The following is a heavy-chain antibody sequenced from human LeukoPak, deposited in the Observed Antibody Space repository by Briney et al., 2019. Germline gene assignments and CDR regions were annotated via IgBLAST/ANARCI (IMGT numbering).Heavy chain of an antibody. Sequence: GGSLRLSCAATGFTFNHYGMHCVRQAPGKGLEWVAVIWSDGTNRYYTGSVKGRFTISRVDSRNTVYLQLNTLRPEDTGMYYCARDAQRGFDYSNSLQYWGQGTPVTVST. D-gene: IGHD4-11*01. CDR3: ARDAQRGFDYSNSLQY. V-gene: IGHV3-33*01. J-gene: IGHJ4*02. CDR1: GFTFNHYG. CDR2: IWSDGTNR.